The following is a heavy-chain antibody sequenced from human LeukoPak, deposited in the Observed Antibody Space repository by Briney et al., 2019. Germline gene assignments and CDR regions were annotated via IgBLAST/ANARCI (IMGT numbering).Heavy chain of an antibody. CDR1: GGTFSSYA. Sequence: SVKVSCKASGGTFSSYAISWVRQAPGQGLEWMGGIIPIFGTANYAQKFQGRVTMTADTSTDTVYMELSSLRSEDTAVYYCATEGKMVRGVYTDYWGQGTLVTVSS. D-gene: IGHD3-10*01. CDR2: IIPIFGTA. V-gene: IGHV1-69*06. CDR3: ATEGKMVRGVYTDY. J-gene: IGHJ4*02.